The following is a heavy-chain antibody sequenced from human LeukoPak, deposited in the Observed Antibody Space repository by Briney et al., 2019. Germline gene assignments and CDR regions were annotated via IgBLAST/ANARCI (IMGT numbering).Heavy chain of an antibody. CDR2: INDYTGDT. D-gene: IGHD3-22*01. J-gene: IGHJ6*02. V-gene: IGHV4-34*01. CDR1: GGSFTDYF. Sequence: SETLSLTCTVFGGSFTDYFWTWIRHSPGKGLEWIGEINDYTGDTNYNPSLNSRVSISLEKSKNQFSLELRSVTAADTAVYYCARGRIAKIVVVHSFSYGMDVWGQGTAVTVSS. CDR3: ARGRIAKIVVVHSFSYGMDV.